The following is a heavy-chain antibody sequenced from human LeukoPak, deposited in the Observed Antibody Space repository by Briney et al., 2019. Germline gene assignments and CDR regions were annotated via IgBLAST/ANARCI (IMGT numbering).Heavy chain of an antibody. CDR2: IKSKTDGGTT. CDR1: GFTLSNAW. J-gene: IGHJ4*02. V-gene: IGHV3-15*01. D-gene: IGHD2-15*01. Sequence: GGSLRLSCAASGFTLSNAWMAWVRQAPGKGLEWVGRIKSKTDGGTTDYAAPVKGRFTISRDDSNNTLNLQMNSLKTEGTAVYYCITHLGYCSGGSCYLSYYFDDWSQGTLVTVSS. CDR3: ITHLGYCSGGSCYLSYYFDD.